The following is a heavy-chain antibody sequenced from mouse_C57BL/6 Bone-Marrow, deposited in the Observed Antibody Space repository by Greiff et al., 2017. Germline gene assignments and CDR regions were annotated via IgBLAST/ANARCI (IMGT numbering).Heavy chain of an antibody. D-gene: IGHD2-3*01. Sequence: QVQLQQPGTELVKPGASVKLSCKASGYTFPSYWMHWVKQRPGPGLEWIGNINPSNGGTNYNEKFKSKATLAVDKSSSTASMQLSSLTSEDSAVYYCARGWLLRDFDYWGQGTTLTVSS. CDR1: GYTFPSYW. CDR3: ARGWLLRDFDY. CDR2: INPSNGGT. J-gene: IGHJ2*01. V-gene: IGHV1-53*01.